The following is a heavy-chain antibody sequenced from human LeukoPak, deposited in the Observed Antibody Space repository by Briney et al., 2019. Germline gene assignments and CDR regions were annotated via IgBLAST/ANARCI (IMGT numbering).Heavy chain of an antibody. Sequence: GGSLRLSCSASGFTFSDSYMTWIRQAPGKGLEWVSYISRGGSTMYYVDSVKGRFIVSRDNAENSLYLQMNSLRVEDTAVYFCASHNSDHYSPGDYWGQGTLVTVSS. CDR3: ASHNSDHYSPGDY. V-gene: IGHV3-11*01. CDR2: ISRGGSTM. CDR1: GFTFSDSY. D-gene: IGHD2/OR15-2a*01. J-gene: IGHJ4*02.